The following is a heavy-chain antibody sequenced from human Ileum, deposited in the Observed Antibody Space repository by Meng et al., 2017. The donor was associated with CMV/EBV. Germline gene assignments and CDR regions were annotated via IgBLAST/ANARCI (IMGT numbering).Heavy chain of an antibody. CDR2: INAGGST. CDR1: GGSISTYY. D-gene: IGHD4-17*01. Sequence: VAPKGSGPVLVNPSETLSLPCAVSGGSISTYYWTWVRQPAGKGLEWIGRINAGGSTNDSPSLKSRVTMSVDTSKNQFSLKVTSVTAADTAVYYCAREENTVNQFEYWGQGTLVTVSS. CDR3: AREENTVNQFEY. J-gene: IGHJ4*02. V-gene: IGHV4-4*07.